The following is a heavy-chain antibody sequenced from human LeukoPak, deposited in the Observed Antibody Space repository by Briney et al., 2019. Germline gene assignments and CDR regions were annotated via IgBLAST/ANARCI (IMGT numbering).Heavy chain of an antibody. J-gene: IGHJ3*01. CDR3: ARQDEWALLNAFDF. V-gene: IGHV4-39*01. D-gene: IGHD1-26*01. Sequence: SETLSLTCTVSGGSISSSNYYWVWIRQPPGKGLEWIGSVFYSGSTYYTPSLKSRVTISVDTSKNMFSLKLSSVTAADTAVYYCARQDEWALLNAFDFWGQETRVTVFS. CDR1: GGSISSSNYY. CDR2: VFYSGST.